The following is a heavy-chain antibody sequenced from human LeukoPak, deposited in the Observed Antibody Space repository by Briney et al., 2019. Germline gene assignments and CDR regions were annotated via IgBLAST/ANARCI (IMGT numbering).Heavy chain of an antibody. Sequence: SETLSLTCSVSGASFSSSTHYWGWIRQPPGKGLEWIGSINYSGSTYYNPSLKSRVTMSVDTSKNQFSLKLSSVTAADTAVFYCARHAGGIAAAGTRPFDYWGQGTLVTVSS. CDR3: ARHAGGIAAAGTRPFDY. V-gene: IGHV4-39*01. CDR2: INYSGST. J-gene: IGHJ4*02. D-gene: IGHD6-13*01. CDR1: GASFSSSTHY.